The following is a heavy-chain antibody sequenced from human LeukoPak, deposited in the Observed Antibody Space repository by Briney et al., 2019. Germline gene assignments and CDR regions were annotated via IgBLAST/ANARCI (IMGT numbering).Heavy chain of an antibody. CDR2: IYHDGST. CDR3: AREGLITVIRGLNFGY. CDR1: GGSISSSSYY. Sequence: SETLSLTCIVSGGSISSSSYYWGWIRQPPGKGLEWVGNIYHDGSTYYTPSLKSRVTISVDTSKNQFSLKLTSVTAADTAVYYCAREGLITVIRGLNFGYWGQGTLVSVSS. J-gene: IGHJ4*02. D-gene: IGHD3-10*01. V-gene: IGHV4-39*07.